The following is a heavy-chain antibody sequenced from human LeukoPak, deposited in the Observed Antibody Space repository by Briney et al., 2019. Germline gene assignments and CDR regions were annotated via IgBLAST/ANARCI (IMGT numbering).Heavy chain of an antibody. CDR1: GFTFDDYA. J-gene: IGHJ6*02. CDR2: ISWNSGSI. Sequence: GGSLRLSCAASGFTFDDYAMHWVRQAPGKGLEWVSGISWNSGSIGYADSVKGRFTISRDNSRNTLYLQMNSLRAEDTAVYYRARGTFGVVVSPAYYYYGMDVWGQGTTVTVSS. V-gene: IGHV3-9*01. D-gene: IGHD3-3*01. CDR3: ARGTFGVVVSPAYYYYGMDV.